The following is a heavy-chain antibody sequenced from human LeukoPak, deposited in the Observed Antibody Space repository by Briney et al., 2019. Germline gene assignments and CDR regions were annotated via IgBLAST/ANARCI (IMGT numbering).Heavy chain of an antibody. V-gene: IGHV4-4*07. Sequence: SETLSLTCTVSGGSISSYYWSWIRQPAGKGLEWIGRIYTSGSTNYNPSLKSRVTMSVDASKNQFSLKLSSVTAADTAVYYCARDSSGYYYLGRGAFDIWGQGTMVTVSS. J-gene: IGHJ3*02. CDR3: ARDSSGYYYLGRGAFDI. D-gene: IGHD3-22*01. CDR2: IYTSGST. CDR1: GGSISSYY.